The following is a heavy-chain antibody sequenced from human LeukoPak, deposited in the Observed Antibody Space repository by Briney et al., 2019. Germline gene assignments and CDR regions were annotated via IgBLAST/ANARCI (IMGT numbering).Heavy chain of an antibody. J-gene: IGHJ5*02. CDR3: ARGRPKEEVTGTTGRFDP. V-gene: IGHV1-2*02. Sequence: ASVKVSCKASGYTFTGYYMHWVRQAPGQGLEWMGWINPNSGGTNYAQKFQGRVTMTRDTSISTAYMELRSLRSDDTAVYYCARGRPKEEVTGTTGRFDPWGQGTLVTVSS. CDR1: GYTFTGYY. CDR2: INPNSGGT. D-gene: IGHD1-20*01.